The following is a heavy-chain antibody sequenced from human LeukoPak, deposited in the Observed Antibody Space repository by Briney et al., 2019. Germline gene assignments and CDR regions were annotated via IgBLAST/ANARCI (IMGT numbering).Heavy chain of an antibody. Sequence: SETLSLTCAVYGGSFSGYYWSWIRQPPGKGLEWIGEINHSGSTNYNPSLKSRVTTSVDTSKNQFSLKLSSVTAADTAVYYCARRPGYSSSWYIRYNWFDPWGQGTLVTASS. D-gene: IGHD6-13*01. CDR2: INHSGST. J-gene: IGHJ5*02. CDR1: GGSFSGYY. V-gene: IGHV4-34*01. CDR3: ARRPGYSSSWYIRYNWFDP.